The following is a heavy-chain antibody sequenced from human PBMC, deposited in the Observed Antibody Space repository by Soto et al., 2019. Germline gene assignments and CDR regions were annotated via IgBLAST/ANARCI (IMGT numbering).Heavy chain of an antibody. J-gene: IGHJ4*02. CDR3: ARDRGRDDLIDL. CDR2: IWHDGAHI. Sequence: QVQLVESGGGVVQPGTSLRLSCAASGFSFSSYGMHWVRQAPGKGLDWVAVIWHDGAHIAYADSVKGRFTVSRDNSKSLLYLQMNSLRAEDMAVYHCARDRGRDDLIDLWGQGTLVTVSS. D-gene: IGHD3-10*01. V-gene: IGHV3-33*01. CDR1: GFSFSSYG.